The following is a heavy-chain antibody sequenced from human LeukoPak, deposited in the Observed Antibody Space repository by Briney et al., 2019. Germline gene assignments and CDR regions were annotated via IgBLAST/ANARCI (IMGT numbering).Heavy chain of an antibody. CDR1: GYTFTGYY. CDR2: INPNRGGP. J-gene: IGHJ3*02. D-gene: IGHD3-22*01. Sequence: ASVKVSCKASGYTFTGYYMRWVPQDPGQGLGWIGWINPNRGGPNYAQKFQGRVTMPRDTSISTAYMELSRLRSDDTAVYYCARLLYYYDSSGNDAFDIWGQGTMVTVSS. V-gene: IGHV1-2*02. CDR3: ARLLYYYDSSGNDAFDI.